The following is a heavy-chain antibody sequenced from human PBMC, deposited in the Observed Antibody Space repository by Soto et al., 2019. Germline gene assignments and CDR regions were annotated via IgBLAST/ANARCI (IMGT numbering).Heavy chain of an antibody. Sequence: GGSLRLSCAASGFTFSSYAMSWVRQAPGKGLEWVSAISGSGGSTYYADSVKGRFTISRDNSKNTLYLQMNSLRAEDTAVYYCAKASQTEYYDFWSGYYTPAYYYYGMDVWGQGTTVTVSS. J-gene: IGHJ6*02. CDR3: AKASQTEYYDFWSGYYTPAYYYYGMDV. CDR2: ISGSGGST. V-gene: IGHV3-23*01. CDR1: GFTFSSYA. D-gene: IGHD3-3*01.